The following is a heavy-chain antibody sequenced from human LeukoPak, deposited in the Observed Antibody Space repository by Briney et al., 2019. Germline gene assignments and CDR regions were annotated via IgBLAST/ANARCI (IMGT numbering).Heavy chain of an antibody. Sequence: PSETLSLTCTVSGGSISSSSYYWGWIRQPPGKGLEWIGYIYYSGSTNYNPSLKSRVTISVDTSKNQFSLKLSSVTAADTAVYYCARDLVAVAGRWFDPWGQGTLVTVSS. CDR3: ARDLVAVAGRWFDP. J-gene: IGHJ5*02. D-gene: IGHD6-19*01. V-gene: IGHV4-61*01. CDR2: IYYSGST. CDR1: GGSISSSSYY.